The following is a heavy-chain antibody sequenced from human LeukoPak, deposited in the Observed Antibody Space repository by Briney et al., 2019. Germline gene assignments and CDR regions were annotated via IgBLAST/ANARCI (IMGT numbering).Heavy chain of an antibody. D-gene: IGHD4-17*01. CDR3: CPPTTTTSIRCRQQNAFDI. V-gene: IGHV3-30-3*01. J-gene: IGHJ3*02. CDR1: GFTFSTYA. CDR2: ISYDGSNE. Sequence: GRSLRLSCAASGFTFSTYAMHWVRQAPGKGLEWVAVISYDGSNENHADSVKGRFTISRDNAKNSLYLQMNSLRAEDTAVYLRCPPTTTTSIRCRQQNAFDIWGQGTMVTVSS.